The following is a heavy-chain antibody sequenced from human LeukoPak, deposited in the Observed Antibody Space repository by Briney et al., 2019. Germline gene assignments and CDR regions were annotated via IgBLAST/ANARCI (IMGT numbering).Heavy chain of an antibody. CDR2: IYYSGST. Sequence: PSETLSLTCTVSGGSISSYYWSWIRQPPGKGLEWLGYIYYSGSTNYNPSLKSRVTISVDTSKNQFSLKLSSVTAADTAVYYCAREDSSGWYEASYYYMDVWGKGTTVTVSS. D-gene: IGHD6-19*01. J-gene: IGHJ6*03. CDR3: AREDSSGWYEASYYYMDV. V-gene: IGHV4-59*01. CDR1: GGSISSYY.